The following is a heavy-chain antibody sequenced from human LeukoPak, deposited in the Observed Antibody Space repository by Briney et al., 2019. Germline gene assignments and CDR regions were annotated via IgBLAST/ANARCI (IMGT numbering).Heavy chain of an antibody. D-gene: IGHD4-11*01. CDR3: ARLDYSDSYVDN. V-gene: IGHV4-39*01. J-gene: IGHJ4*02. CDR2: IYYSGST. Sequence: KPSETLSLTCSVSGGSISSSSYYWVWIRQPPGKGLEWIGNIYYSGSTYYNPSLKSRVTISVDTSKNQFSLTLSSVIDADTAVYYCARLDYSDSYVDNWGQGTLVTVSS. CDR1: GGSISSSSYY.